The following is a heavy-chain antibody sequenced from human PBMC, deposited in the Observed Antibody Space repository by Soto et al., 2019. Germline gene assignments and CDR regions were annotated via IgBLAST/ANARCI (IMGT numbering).Heavy chain of an antibody. J-gene: IGHJ3*02. CDR2: ISAYNGNT. CDR3: ARARGGNAIDI. V-gene: IGHV1-18*01. D-gene: IGHD3-16*01. Sequence: QVQLVQSGAEVKKPGASVKVSCKASVYTFTSYGISWVRQAPGQVLECMGWISAYNGNTNYAQKLQGRVTMTTDTTKSTVYKELRSVRSVNTAVHYCARARGGNAIDIWGQGTMVTGSS. CDR1: VYTFTSYG.